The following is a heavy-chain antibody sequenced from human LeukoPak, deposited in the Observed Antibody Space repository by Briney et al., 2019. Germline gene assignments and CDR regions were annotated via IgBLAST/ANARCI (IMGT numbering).Heavy chain of an antibody. Sequence: ASVKVSCKASGYTFTGYYVHWVRQAPGQGLEWMGRINPNSGGTNYAQKFQGRVTMTRDTSISTAYMELSRLRSDDTAVYYCAREIITGIAAAGAFDYWGQGTLVTVSS. CDR1: GYTFTGYY. V-gene: IGHV1-2*06. J-gene: IGHJ4*02. CDR3: AREIITGIAAAGAFDY. D-gene: IGHD6-13*01. CDR2: INPNSGGT.